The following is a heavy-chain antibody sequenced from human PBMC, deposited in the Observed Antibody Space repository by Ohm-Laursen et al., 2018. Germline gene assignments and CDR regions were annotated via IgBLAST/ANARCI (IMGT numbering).Heavy chain of an antibody. V-gene: IGHV3-23*01. Sequence: SLRLSCAASGFTFSSYAMSWVRQAPGKGLAWVSRISGNAVRTYDADSVKGRFSISRDNSKNTLDLQMNNLRAEDTAVYYCAKGPFIAVAGSNFCFDYWGQGTLVTVSS. D-gene: IGHD6-19*01. CDR3: AKGPFIAVAGSNFCFDY. CDR2: ISGNAVRT. CDR1: GFTFSSYA. J-gene: IGHJ4*02.